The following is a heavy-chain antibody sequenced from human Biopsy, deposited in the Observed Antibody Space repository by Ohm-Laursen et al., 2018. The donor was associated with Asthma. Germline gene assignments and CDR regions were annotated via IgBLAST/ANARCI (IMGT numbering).Heavy chain of an antibody. J-gene: IGHJ6*02. D-gene: IGHD1-1*01. V-gene: IGHV3-21*01. CDR2: ISSLSRYK. CDR3: ARDLGTTRMDV. Sequence: SLRLSCTASGFDFSDYTMNWVRQAPGKGLEWVSSISSLSRYKYYSDSLRGRVTISRDNAKSSLHLQMSSLRAEDTAVYYCARDLGTTRMDVWGQGTTVTVSS. CDR1: GFDFSDYT.